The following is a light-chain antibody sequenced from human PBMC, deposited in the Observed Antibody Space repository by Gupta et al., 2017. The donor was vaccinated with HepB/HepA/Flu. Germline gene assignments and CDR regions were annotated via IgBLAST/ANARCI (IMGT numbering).Light chain of an antibody. CDR2: SNN. CDR1: NSNIGRNA. CDR3: AAWDDSLNGVV. Sequence: QSVLNQTPSASGTPGQRVTISCSGSNSNIGRNAVNWYQQFPGTAPKLLVYSNNRRPSGVSDRFSGSKSGTSASLAISGLQSDHEADYYCAAWDDSLNGVVFGGGTKLTVL. J-gene: IGLJ2*01. V-gene: IGLV1-44*01.